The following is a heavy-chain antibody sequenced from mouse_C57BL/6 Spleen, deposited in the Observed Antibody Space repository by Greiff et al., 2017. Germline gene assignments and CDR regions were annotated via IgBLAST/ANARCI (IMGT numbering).Heavy chain of an antibody. CDR1: GFSLTSYG. CDR2: IWRGGST. Sequence: VQLQQSGPGLVQPSQSLSITCTVSGFSLTSYGVHWVRQSPGKGLEWLGVIWRGGSTDYNSAFMSRLSITKDNSKSQVFFKMNSLQADDTAIYYCAKTNYGSSPWYFDVWGTGTTVTVSS. V-gene: IGHV2-5*01. D-gene: IGHD1-1*01. J-gene: IGHJ1*03. CDR3: AKTNYGSSPWYFDV.